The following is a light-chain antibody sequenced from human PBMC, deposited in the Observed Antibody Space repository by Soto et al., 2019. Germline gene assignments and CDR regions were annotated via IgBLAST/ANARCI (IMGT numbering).Light chain of an antibody. CDR2: AAS. Sequence: EIVLTQSPGTLSLSPGERAALSCRARQSVSSDYVAWYQQRPGQAPRLLIYAASTRATDVPDRFSGSGSGTDFTLTISRLEPEDFAVYYCHQYGSSPLTFGGGTKVEIK. CDR1: QSVSSDY. CDR3: HQYGSSPLT. J-gene: IGKJ4*01. V-gene: IGKV3-20*01.